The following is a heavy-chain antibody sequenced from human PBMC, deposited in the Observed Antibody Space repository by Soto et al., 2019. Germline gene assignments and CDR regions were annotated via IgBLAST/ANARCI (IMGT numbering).Heavy chain of an antibody. D-gene: IGHD2-2*01. V-gene: IGHV4-61*01. Sequence: SETLSLTCSVFGGSVSSGSYYWSWIRQPPGKGLEWIGYMHYSGSTNYSPSLKSRVTISVDTSKNKFSLQLNSVTAADTAVYYCARGRKLGYCISTSCPTNWFDPWGQGTLVTVS. CDR3: ARGRKLGYCISTSCPTNWFDP. CDR2: MHYSGST. J-gene: IGHJ5*02. CDR1: GGSVSSGSYY.